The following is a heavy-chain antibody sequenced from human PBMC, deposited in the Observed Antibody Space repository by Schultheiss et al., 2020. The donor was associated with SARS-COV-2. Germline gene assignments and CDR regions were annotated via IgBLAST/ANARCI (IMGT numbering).Heavy chain of an antibody. CDR1: GGSISSYY. CDR3: ARRVGYGSGSYYSPYNWFDP. V-gene: IGHV4-4*07. Sequence: SQTLSLTCTVSGGSISSYYWSWIRQPAGKGLEWIGRIYTSGSTNYNPSLKSRVTMSVDTSKNQFSLKLSSVTAADTAVYYCARRVGYGSGSYYSPYNWFDPWGQGTLVTVSS. CDR2: IYTSGST. D-gene: IGHD3-10*01. J-gene: IGHJ5*02.